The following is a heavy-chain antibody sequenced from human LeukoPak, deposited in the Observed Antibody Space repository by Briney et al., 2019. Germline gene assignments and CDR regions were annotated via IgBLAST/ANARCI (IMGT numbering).Heavy chain of an antibody. J-gene: IGHJ4*02. V-gene: IGHV3-30*04. Sequence: PGGSLRLSCAASGFTFSSYAMHWVRQAPGKGLEWVAVISYDGSNKYYADSVKGRFTISRDNSKNTLYLQMNSLRAEDTAVYYCARGPGSDYWGQGTLVTVSS. CDR3: ARGPGSDY. CDR2: ISYDGSNK. CDR1: GFTFSSYA.